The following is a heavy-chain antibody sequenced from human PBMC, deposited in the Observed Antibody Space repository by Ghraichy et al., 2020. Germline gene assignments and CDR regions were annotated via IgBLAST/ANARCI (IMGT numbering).Heavy chain of an antibody. V-gene: IGHV3-30*04. CDR1: GFTFRNAA. D-gene: IGHD1-26*01. CDR2: ISNDANSQ. J-gene: IGHJ4*02. Sequence: GSLRLSCVASGFTFRNAAMHWVRQAPGKGLEWVSVISNDANSQYYANSVKGRFTISRDNSKNTLYLQMNSLRPEDMAVYYCARVGKSRDCFDKWGQGTLVTVSS. CDR3: ARVGKSRDCFDK.